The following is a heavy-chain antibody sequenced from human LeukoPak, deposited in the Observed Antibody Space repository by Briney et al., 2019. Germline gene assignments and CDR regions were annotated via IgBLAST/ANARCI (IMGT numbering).Heavy chain of an antibody. CDR3: ARQGYSSGYIDY. D-gene: IGHD6-19*01. CDR1: GGSISSYY. Sequence: SETLSLTCTVSGGSISSYYWSWIRQPPGKGLEWIGYIYYSGSTNYNPSLKSRVTISVDTSKNQFSLKLSSVTAADTAVYYCARQGYSSGYIDYWGQGTLVTVSS. J-gene: IGHJ4*02. V-gene: IGHV4-59*08. CDR2: IYYSGST.